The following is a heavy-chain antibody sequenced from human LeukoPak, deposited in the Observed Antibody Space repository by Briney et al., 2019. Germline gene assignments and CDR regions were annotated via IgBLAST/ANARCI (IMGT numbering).Heavy chain of an antibody. CDR1: GGTFSSYA. CDR2: IIPIFSTA. D-gene: IGHD3-22*01. V-gene: IGHV1-69*05. CDR3: ARGHDSSGSYFDY. Sequence: GASVKVSCKASGGTFSSYAISWVRQAPGQGLEWMGGIIPIFSTANYAQKFQGRVTITTDESTSTAYMELSSLRSEDTAVYYCARGHDSSGSYFDYWGQGTLVTVSS. J-gene: IGHJ4*02.